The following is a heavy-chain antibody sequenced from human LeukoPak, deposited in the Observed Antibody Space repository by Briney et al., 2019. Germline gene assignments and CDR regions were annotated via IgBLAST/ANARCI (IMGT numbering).Heavy chain of an antibody. Sequence: VASVKVSFKPSGYTFTSFPINWVRQAPGQGLEWMGWINTTTGNPTYAQGLTGQFVFSLDTSVSTAYLQITSLKAEDIGVYYCARGHDTTGYFAYWGQGSLVTVSS. J-gene: IGHJ4*02. V-gene: IGHV7-4-1*02. CDR1: GYTFTSFP. D-gene: IGHD3-9*01. CDR3: ARGHDTTGYFAY. CDR2: INTTTGNP.